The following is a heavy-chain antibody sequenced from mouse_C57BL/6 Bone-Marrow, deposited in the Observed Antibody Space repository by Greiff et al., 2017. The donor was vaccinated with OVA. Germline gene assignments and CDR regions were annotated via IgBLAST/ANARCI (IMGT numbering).Heavy chain of an antibody. Sequence: VQLQQSGPELVKPGASVKISCKASGYTFTDYYMNWVKQSHGKSLEWIGDINPNNGGTSYNQKFKGKATLTVDKSSSTAYMELRSLTSEDSAVYYCARLARDGYGNYFDYWGQGTTLTVAS. V-gene: IGHV1-26*01. CDR1: GYTFTDYY. CDR2: INPNNGGT. J-gene: IGHJ2*01. D-gene: IGHD2-2*01. CDR3: ARLARDGYGNYFDY.